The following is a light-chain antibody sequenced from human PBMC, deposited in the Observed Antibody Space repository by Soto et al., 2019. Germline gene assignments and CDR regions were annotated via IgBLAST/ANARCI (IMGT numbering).Light chain of an antibody. CDR2: EVS. CDR1: SSGVGGYNY. V-gene: IGLV2-14*01. Sequence: QSVLTQPASVSGSPGQSITISCTGTSSGVGGYNYVPWYQQHPGKAPKLMIYEVSNRPSGVSNRFSGSKSGNTASLTISGLQAEDEADYYYSSYTSSSTLVFGTGTKVTVL. J-gene: IGLJ1*01. CDR3: SSYTSSSTLV.